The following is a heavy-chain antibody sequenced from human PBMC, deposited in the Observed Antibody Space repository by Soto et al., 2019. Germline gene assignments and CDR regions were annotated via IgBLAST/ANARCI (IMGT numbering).Heavy chain of an antibody. V-gene: IGHV4-31*03. CDR3: ARGGSGYDFPPPNWFDP. D-gene: IGHD5-12*01. Sequence: QVQLQESGPGLVKPSQTLSLTCTVSGGSISSGGYYWSWIRQHPGKGLEWIGYIYYSGSTYYNPSLKSRVTISVDTSKNQFSLKLSSVTAADTAVYYCARGGSGYDFPPPNWFDPWGQGTLVTVSS. CDR2: IYYSGST. J-gene: IGHJ5*02. CDR1: GGSISSGGYY.